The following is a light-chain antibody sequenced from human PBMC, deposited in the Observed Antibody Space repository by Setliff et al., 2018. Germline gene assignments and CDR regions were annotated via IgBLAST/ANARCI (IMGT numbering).Light chain of an antibody. J-gene: IGLJ1*01. CDR3: SSYTTSSSLYV. Sequence: QSALTQPASVSGSPRQSITISCTGTSSDIGNFNFVSWYQQHPGKAPKLIIYEVNIRPSGVSDRFSGSKSGNTASLTISGLQAEDEADYFCSSYTTSSSLYVFGTGTKV. V-gene: IGLV2-14*01. CDR2: EVN. CDR1: SSDIGNFNF.